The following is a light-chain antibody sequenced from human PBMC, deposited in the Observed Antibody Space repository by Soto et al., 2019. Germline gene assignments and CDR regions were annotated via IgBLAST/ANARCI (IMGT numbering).Light chain of an antibody. CDR2: GAS. CDR1: QSVSSSY. J-gene: IGKJ1*01. CDR3: QQYGSSPWT. V-gene: IGKV3-20*01. Sequence: EIVLTQSPATLSLSPGERATLSCRASQSVSSSYLAWYQQKPGQAPRLLIYGASSRATGIPDRFSGRGSGTDFTPTISRLEPEDFAVYYCQQYGSSPWTFGQGTKVDIK.